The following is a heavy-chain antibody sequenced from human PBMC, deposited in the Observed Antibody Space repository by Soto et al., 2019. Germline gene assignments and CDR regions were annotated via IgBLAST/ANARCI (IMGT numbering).Heavy chain of an antibody. D-gene: IGHD3-16*01. Sequence: QITLKESGPTLVKSTQTLTLTCTFSGFSLTTSGVGVGWIRQPPGKALEWLALIYWDEDKRYSPSLKSRLTITKETYKTQVDLMMTNMDPVDTATYYCAHSLGEDWFDPWGQGTLVTVSS. CDR3: AHSLGEDWFDP. CDR1: GFSLTTSGVG. CDR2: IYWDEDK. V-gene: IGHV2-5*02. J-gene: IGHJ5*02.